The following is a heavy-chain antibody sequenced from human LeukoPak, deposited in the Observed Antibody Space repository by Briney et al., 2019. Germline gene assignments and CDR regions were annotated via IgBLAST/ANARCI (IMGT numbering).Heavy chain of an antibody. CDR3: ARLGLVVPAARSYNWFDP. Sequence: SETLSLTRAVYGGSFSGYYWSWIRQPPGKGLEWIGEINHSGSTNYNPSLKSRVTISVDTSKNQFSLKLSSVTAADTAVYYCARLGLVVPAARSYNWFDPWGQGALVTVSS. V-gene: IGHV4-34*01. D-gene: IGHD2-2*01. CDR2: INHSGST. J-gene: IGHJ5*02. CDR1: GGSFSGYY.